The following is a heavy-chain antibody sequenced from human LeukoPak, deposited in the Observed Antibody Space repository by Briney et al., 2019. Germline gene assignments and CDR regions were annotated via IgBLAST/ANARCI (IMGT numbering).Heavy chain of an antibody. J-gene: IGHJ5*02. CDR2: INPNSGGT. V-gene: IGHV1-2*02. D-gene: IGHD6-13*01. Sequence: ASVEVSCKASGYTFTSYGISWVRQAPGQGLEWMGWINPNSGGTNYAQKFQGRVTMTRDTSISTAYMELSRLRSDDTAVYYCARDLIAAAGTSNWFDPWGQGTLVTVSS. CDR1: GYTFTSYG. CDR3: ARDLIAAAGTSNWFDP.